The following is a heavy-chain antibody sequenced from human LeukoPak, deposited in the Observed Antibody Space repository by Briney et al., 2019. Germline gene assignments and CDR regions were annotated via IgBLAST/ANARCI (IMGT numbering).Heavy chain of an antibody. CDR2: IYYSGST. J-gene: IGHJ4*02. CDR3: ARYTQLALDY. CDR1: GGSISSYY. Sequence: SETLSLTCTVSGGSISSYYWSWIRQPPGKGLEWIGYIYYSGSTNYNPSLKSRVTISVDTSKNQFSLKLSSVTAADTAVYYCARYTQLALDYWGQGTLVTVSS. D-gene: IGHD6-13*01. V-gene: IGHV4-59*01.